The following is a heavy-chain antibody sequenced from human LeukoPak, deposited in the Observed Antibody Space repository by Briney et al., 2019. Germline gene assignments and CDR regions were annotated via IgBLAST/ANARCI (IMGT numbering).Heavy chain of an antibody. D-gene: IGHD4-17*01. V-gene: IGHV3-9*01. CDR2: ISWNSGSI. J-gene: IGHJ4*02. CDR3: AKEATTVTTLPFFDY. CDR1: GFTFDDYA. Sequence: PGGSLRLSRAASGFTFDDYAMHWVRQAPGKGLEWVSGISWNSGSIGYADSVKGRFTISRDNAKNSLYLQMNSLRAEDTALYYCAKEATTVTTLPFFDYWGQGTLDTVSS.